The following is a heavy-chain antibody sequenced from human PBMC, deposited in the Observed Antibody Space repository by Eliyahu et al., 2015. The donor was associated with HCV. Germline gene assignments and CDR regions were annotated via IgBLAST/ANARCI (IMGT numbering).Heavy chain of an antibody. Sequence: EVQLVQSGAEVKKPGESLRISCKGSGYSFTSYWISWVRQMPGKGLEWMGRIDPSDSYTNYSPSFQGHVTISADKSISTAYLQWSSLKASDTAMYYCARLRYFEEPALYYYYGMDVWGQGTTVTVSS. J-gene: IGHJ6*02. D-gene: IGHD3-9*01. V-gene: IGHV5-10-1*03. CDR1: GYSFTSYW. CDR3: ARLRYFEEPALYYYYGMDV. CDR2: IDPSDSYT.